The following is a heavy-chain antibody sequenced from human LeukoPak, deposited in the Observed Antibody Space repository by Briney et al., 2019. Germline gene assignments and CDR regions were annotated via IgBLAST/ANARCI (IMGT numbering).Heavy chain of an antibody. Sequence: GRSLRLSCAASGFTFSSYAMHWVRQAPGKGLEWVAVISYDGSNKYYADSVKGRFTISRDNSKNTLYLQMNSLRAEDTAVYYCAKGCGWYATSLYFDYWGQGTLVTVSS. CDR2: ISYDGSNK. D-gene: IGHD6-19*01. CDR3: AKGCGWYATSLYFDY. V-gene: IGHV3-30-3*01. J-gene: IGHJ4*02. CDR1: GFTFSSYA.